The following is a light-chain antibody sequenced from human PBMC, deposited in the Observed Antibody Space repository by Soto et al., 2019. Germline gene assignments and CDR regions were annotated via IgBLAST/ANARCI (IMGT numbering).Light chain of an antibody. CDR2: DAS. J-gene: IGKJ4*01. CDR3: QQRSDWPPLT. CDR1: QSVGSY. Sequence: EIVLTQSPATLSLSPGQRATLSCRASQSVGSYLAWYQQKPGQDPRLLIYDASNMATGIPARFSGSGSGTDFSLTISSLEPEDFAVYYCQQRSDWPPLTFGGGTKVEIK. V-gene: IGKV3-11*01.